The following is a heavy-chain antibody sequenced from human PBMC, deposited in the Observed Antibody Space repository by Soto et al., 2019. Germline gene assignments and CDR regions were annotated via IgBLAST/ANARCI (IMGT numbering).Heavy chain of an antibody. CDR2: IIPVFQTA. D-gene: IGHD3-22*01. V-gene: IGHV1-69*01. CDR3: ARGGSGYTWFNEF. CDR1: RGLFSSYP. Sequence: QEQLVQSGAEVKKPGSSVKVSCKASRGLFSSYPISWVRQVPGQGLEWMGGIIPVFQTAYYTQRFQGRVTITADESTNTAYMELSSLRSEDTAIYYCARGGSGYTWFNEFWGQGTLVTVSS. J-gene: IGHJ4*02.